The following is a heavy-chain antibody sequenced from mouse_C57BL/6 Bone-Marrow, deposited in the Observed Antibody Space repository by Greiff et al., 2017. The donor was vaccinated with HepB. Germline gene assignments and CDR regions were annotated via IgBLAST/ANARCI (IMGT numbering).Heavy chain of an antibody. Sequence: VKLVESGPGLVAPSQSLSITCTVSGFSLTSYGVDWVRQSPGKGLEWLGVIWGVGSTNYNSALKSRLSISKDNSKSQVFLKMNSLQTDDTAMYYCASFSRTGAMDYWGQGTSVTVSS. J-gene: IGHJ4*01. CDR3: ASFSRTGAMDY. CDR1: GFSLTSYG. V-gene: IGHV2-6*01. CDR2: IWGVGST. D-gene: IGHD1-1*01.